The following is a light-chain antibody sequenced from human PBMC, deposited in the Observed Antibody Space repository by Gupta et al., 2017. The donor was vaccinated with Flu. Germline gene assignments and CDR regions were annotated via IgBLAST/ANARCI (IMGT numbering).Light chain of an antibody. Sequence: PAPLSVSPGERATLSCRASQSVSSNLAWYQQKPGQVPRLLIYGASTRATGIPASFSGSGSGTEFTLTISSLQSEDFAVYYCQQDNNWPWTFGQGTKVEIK. J-gene: IGKJ1*01. V-gene: IGKV3-15*01. CDR2: GAS. CDR3: QQDNNWPWT. CDR1: QSVSSN.